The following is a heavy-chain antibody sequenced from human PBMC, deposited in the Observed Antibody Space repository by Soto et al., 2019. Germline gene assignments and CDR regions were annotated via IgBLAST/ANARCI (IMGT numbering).Heavy chain of an antibody. Sequence: QVQLQESGPGLVKPSETLSLTCTVSGDSISNYYWSWLRQPAGKRLEWIGRFYTSGGTNFNPSFKSRLAMSVDTSTNRFFMELRSVTAADTAIYYCARRDSFSSGRAFDIWGQGGLVTVSS. V-gene: IGHV4-4*07. CDR3: ARRDSFSSGRAFDI. CDR1: GDSISNYY. D-gene: IGHD6-6*01. J-gene: IGHJ4*02. CDR2: FYTSGGT.